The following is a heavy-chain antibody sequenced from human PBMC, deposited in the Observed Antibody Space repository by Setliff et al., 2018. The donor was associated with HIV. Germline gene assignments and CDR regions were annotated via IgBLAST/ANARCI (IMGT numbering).Heavy chain of an antibody. CDR2: ISGISDKI. D-gene: IGHD3-22*01. V-gene: IGHV3-11*05. J-gene: IGHJ4*02. Sequence: GSLRLSCAASGFTFRKYDMSWLRQAPGKGLEWVADISGISDKIKYVDSVKGRFTISRDNARNTLYLQMNSLRAEDSAVYYCARGSRDDSVYRPVDYWGRGTLVTVSS. CDR3: ARGSRDDSVYRPVDY. CDR1: GFTFRKYD.